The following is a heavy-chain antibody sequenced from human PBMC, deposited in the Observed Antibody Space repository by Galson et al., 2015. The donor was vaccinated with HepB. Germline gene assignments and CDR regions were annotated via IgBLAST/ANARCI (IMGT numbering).Heavy chain of an antibody. V-gene: IGHV5-51*03. CDR3: AWGIPPYCSSTSCSSRYYYYGMDV. D-gene: IGHD2-2*01. CDR2: IYPGDSDT. J-gene: IGHJ6*02. CDR1: GYSFTSYW. Sequence: QSGAEVKKPGESLKISCKGSGYSFTSYWIGWVRQMPGKGLGWMGIIYPGDSDTRYSPSFQGQVTISADKSISTAYLQWSSLKASDTAMYYCAWGIPPYCSSTSCSSRYYYYGMDVWGQGTTVTVSS.